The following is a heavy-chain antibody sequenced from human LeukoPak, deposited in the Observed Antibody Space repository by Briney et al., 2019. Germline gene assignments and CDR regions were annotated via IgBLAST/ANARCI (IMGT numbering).Heavy chain of an antibody. CDR2: INQDENEK. Sequence: PGGSLRLSCAASGLTFSSYWMTWVRQAPGKGLEWVANINQDENEKYYLDSVKGRFTISRDNAETSLFLQMTSLRVEDTAIYYCARGLYGSGRRSLMAHWGPGTLVAVSS. CDR3: ARGLYGSGRRSLMAH. CDR1: GLTFSSYW. J-gene: IGHJ4*02. V-gene: IGHV3-7*01. D-gene: IGHD3-10*01.